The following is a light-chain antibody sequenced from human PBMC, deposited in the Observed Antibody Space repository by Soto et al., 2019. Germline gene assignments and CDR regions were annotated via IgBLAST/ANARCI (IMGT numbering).Light chain of an antibody. CDR2: GAS. CDR1: QSVSSSY. J-gene: IGKJ1*01. CDR3: QQYGSSPRT. Sequence: EIVLTQSPGILSFSPLERATLSCIASQSVSSSYLAWYQQKPGQAPRLLIYGASSRATGIPDRFSGSGSGTDFTLTISRLEPEDFAVYYCQQYGSSPRTFGQGTKVDIK. V-gene: IGKV3-20*01.